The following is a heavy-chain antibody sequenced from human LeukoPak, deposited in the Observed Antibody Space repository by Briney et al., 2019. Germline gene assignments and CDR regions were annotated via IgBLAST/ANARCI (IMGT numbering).Heavy chain of an antibody. CDR3: ARDRLEWLHMDAFDI. D-gene: IGHD3-3*01. V-gene: IGHV4-4*07. Sequence: SETLSLTCTVSGGSISSYYWSWIRQPAGKGLEWIGRIYTSGSTKYNPSLKSRVTMSVDTSKNQFSLRLSSVTAADTAVYYCARDRLEWLHMDAFDIWGQGTMVTVSS. J-gene: IGHJ3*02. CDR2: IYTSGST. CDR1: GGSISSYY.